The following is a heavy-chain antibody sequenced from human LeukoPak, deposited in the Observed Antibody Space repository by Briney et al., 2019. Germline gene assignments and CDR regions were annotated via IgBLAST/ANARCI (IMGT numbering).Heavy chain of an antibody. D-gene: IGHD2-2*02. V-gene: IGHV3-53*05. CDR3: ARDGCGTNCYKPKFWAQNWFDS. CDR2: IYSDGTT. J-gene: IGHJ5*01. Sequence: GGSLRLSCVASGFTLRVNYMTWIRQTPGRGLEWVSVIYSDGTTKYADSAKGRFTISRDNSRNTLYLQMNSLTSDDTAVYYCARDGCGTNCYKPKFWAQNWFDSWGQGTLVTVSS. CDR1: GFTLRVNY.